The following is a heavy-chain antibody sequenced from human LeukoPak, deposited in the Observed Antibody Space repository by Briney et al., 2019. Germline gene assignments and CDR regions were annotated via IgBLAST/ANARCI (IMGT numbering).Heavy chain of an antibody. CDR1: GFTFSSYA. V-gene: IGHV3-23*01. CDR3: AKELVLTGYYYYGMDV. J-gene: IGHJ6*02. Sequence: GGSLRLSCAASGFTFSSYAMSWVRQAPGKGLEWVSAISGSGGSTYYADSAKGRFTISRDNSKNTLYLQMNSLRAEDTAVYYCAKELVLTGYYYYGMDVWGQGTTVTVSS. CDR2: ISGSGGST. D-gene: IGHD6-6*01.